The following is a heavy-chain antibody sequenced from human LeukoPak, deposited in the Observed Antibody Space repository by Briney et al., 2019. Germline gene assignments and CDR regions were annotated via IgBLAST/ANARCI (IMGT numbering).Heavy chain of an antibody. J-gene: IGHJ3*02. V-gene: IGHV4-30-4*08. CDR3: ARDSISVVVPAAAIQGGDAFDI. D-gene: IGHD2-2*01. CDR2: IYYSGST. CDR1: GGSISSGDYY. Sequence: SETLSLTCTVSGGSISSGDYYWSWVRQPPGKGLEWIGYIYYSGSTYYNPSLKSRVTISVDTSKNQFSLKLSSVTAADTAVYYCARDSISVVVPAAAIQGGDAFDIWGQGTMVTVSS.